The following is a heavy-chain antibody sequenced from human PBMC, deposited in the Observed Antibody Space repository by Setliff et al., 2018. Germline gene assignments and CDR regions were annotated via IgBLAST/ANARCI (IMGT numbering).Heavy chain of an antibody. V-gene: IGHV4-31*03. J-gene: IGHJ3*02. D-gene: IGHD3-22*01. Sequence: LSLTCTVSGGSLSSGGYYWSWIRQQPGKGLEWIGYIYYSGSTYYNPSLKSRVTISVDTSKNQFSLKLSSVTAADTAVYYCARGKIRITMIVVPTGGAFDIWGQGTMVTVSS. CDR2: IYYSGST. CDR1: GGSLSSGGYY. CDR3: ARGKIRITMIVVPTGGAFDI.